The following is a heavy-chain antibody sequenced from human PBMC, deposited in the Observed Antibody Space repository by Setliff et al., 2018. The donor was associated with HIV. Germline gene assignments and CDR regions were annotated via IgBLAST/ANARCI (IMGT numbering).Heavy chain of an antibody. CDR3: ARDGLSSSWDSEYLQH. D-gene: IGHD6-13*01. J-gene: IGHJ1*01. CDR2: IWYDGSNK. CDR1: GFTFSSYG. V-gene: IGHV3-33*01. Sequence: PGGSLRLSCAASGFTFSSYGMHWVRQAPGKGLEWVAVIWYDGSNKYYADSVKGRFTISRDNSKNTLYLQMNSLRAEDTAVYYCARDGLSSSWDSEYLQHWGQGTLVTVSS.